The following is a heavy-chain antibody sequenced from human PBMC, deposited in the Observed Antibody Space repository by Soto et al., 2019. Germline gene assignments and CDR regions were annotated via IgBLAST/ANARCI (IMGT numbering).Heavy chain of an antibody. CDR1: GGSISSSSYY. CDR2: IYYSGST. D-gene: IGHD3-10*01. V-gene: IGHV4-39*01. CDR3: ARPGYYGSGSSPRSDYYYMDV. Sequence: SETLSLTCTVSGGSISSSSYYWGWIRQPPGKGLEWIGSIYYSGSTYYNPSLKSRVTISVDTSKNQFSLKLSSVTAADTAVYYCARPGYYGSGSSPRSDYYYMDVWGKGTTVTVSS. J-gene: IGHJ6*03.